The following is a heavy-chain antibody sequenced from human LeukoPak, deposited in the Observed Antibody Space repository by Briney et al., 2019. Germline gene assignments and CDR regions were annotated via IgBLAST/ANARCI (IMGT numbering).Heavy chain of an antibody. V-gene: IGHV1-3*04. Sequence: GASVKVSCKASGYDFTSYAMHWVRQAPGQRPEWMGWINIGNDYIKSSQKFQDRVTISWDTSASTAYMELSSLRSEDTAVYYCARSDYNSGSYYNSFDFWGQGTLVTDSS. J-gene: IGHJ4*02. D-gene: IGHD3-10*01. CDR2: INIGNDYI. CDR3: ARSDYNSGSYYNSFDF. CDR1: GYDFTSYA.